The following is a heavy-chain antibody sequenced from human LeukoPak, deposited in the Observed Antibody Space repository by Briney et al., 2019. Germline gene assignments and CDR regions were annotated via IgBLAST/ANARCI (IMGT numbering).Heavy chain of an antibody. V-gene: IGHV3-7*01. D-gene: IGHD1-26*01. Sequence: RSGGSLRLSCAVSGSTSSRNFMSWVRQTPEKGLEWVANIDQDGSEKNYVDSVKGRFTISRDNAKNSLFLQMNSLRAEDTAIYYCASGAGWESGYWSQGTLVTVSS. CDR3: ASGAGWESGY. CDR1: GSTSSRNF. J-gene: IGHJ4*02. CDR2: IDQDGSEK.